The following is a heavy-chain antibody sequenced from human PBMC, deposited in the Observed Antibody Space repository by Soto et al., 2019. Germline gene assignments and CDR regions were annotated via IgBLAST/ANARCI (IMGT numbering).Heavy chain of an antibody. J-gene: IGHJ4*02. CDR2: IWSDGNNR. CDR1: GFMFSNHG. D-gene: IGHD1-1*01. CDR3: VRGDNWNDEASDY. V-gene: IGHV3-33*01. Sequence: QVQLVESGGGVVQPGRSLRLSCAASGFMFSNHGMHWVRQAPGKGLEWVAVIWSDGNNRYYADSVKGRFTISRDNSKNTLYLQMNSLRAEDTVVYYCVRGDNWNDEASDYWGQGTQVTVSS.